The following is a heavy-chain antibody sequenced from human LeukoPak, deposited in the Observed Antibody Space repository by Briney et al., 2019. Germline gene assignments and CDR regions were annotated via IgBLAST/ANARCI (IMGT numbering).Heavy chain of an antibody. Sequence: GGSLRLSCAVSGITLSNYGMSWVRQAAGKGLEWVAGLSGSGGGTNYADSVQGRFTISRDNPKNTLYLQMNSLRAEDTAVYFCAKRGVVIRVFLVGFHKEAYYFDSWGQGALVTVSS. CDR2: LSGSGGGT. D-gene: IGHD3-10*01. CDR3: AKRGVVIRVFLVGFHKEAYYFDS. J-gene: IGHJ4*02. V-gene: IGHV3-23*01. CDR1: GITLSNYG.